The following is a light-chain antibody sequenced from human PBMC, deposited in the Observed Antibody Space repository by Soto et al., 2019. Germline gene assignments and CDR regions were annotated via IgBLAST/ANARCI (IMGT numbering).Light chain of an antibody. V-gene: IGLV1-40*01. CDR2: GNS. Sequence: QLVLTQPPSVSGAPGQRVTISCTGSSSNIGAGYDVHWYQQLPGTAPKLLIYGNSNRPSGVPDRFSGSKSGTSASLAITGLRAEDEADYYFQSYDSSLSGWVFGGGTQLTVL. CDR1: SSNIGAGYD. J-gene: IGLJ3*02. CDR3: QSYDSSLSGWV.